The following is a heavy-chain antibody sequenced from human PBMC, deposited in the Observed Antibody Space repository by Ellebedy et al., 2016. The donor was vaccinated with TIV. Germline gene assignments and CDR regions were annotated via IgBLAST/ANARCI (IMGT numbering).Heavy chain of an antibody. CDR2: ISSSGNSI. V-gene: IGHV3-48*03. D-gene: IGHD3-16*01. Sequence: PGGSLTLSCAASGFTFSSHEMNWVRQAPGKGLEWVSYISSSGNSIYYADSVKGRFTISRDNAKNSLYLQMNSLRAEDTAVYYCARNWGPLWGQGTLVTVSS. CDR3: ARNWGPL. CDR1: GFTFSSHE. J-gene: IGHJ4*02.